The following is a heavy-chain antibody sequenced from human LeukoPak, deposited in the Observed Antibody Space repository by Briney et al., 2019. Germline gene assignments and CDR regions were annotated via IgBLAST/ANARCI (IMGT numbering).Heavy chain of an antibody. CDR1: SGSISSYY. CDR2: IYYSGNT. V-gene: IGHV4-39*01. J-gene: IGHJ4*02. Sequence: SETLSLTCIVSSGSISSYYWVWIRQPPGKGLEWIGSIYYSGNTYYNPSLKSRVSISLDTSKNQFSLKLSSVTAADTAVYYCARRYYYDSSGRDPFDCWGQGTLVTVSS. CDR3: ARRYYYDSSGRDPFDC. D-gene: IGHD3-22*01.